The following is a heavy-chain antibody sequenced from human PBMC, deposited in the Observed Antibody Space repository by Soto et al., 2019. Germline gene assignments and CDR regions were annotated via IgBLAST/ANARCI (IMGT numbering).Heavy chain of an antibody. V-gene: IGHV3-21*01. CDR3: ARDTAMGDYYYYGMDV. J-gene: IGHJ6*02. Sequence: PGWSLRLSCAASVFTFISYSMKWVRQAPGKGLEWVSSISSSSSYIYYADSVKGRFTISRDNAKNSLYLQMNSLRAEDTAVYYCARDTAMGDYYYYGMDVWGQGTTVTVSS. CDR2: ISSSSSYI. CDR1: VFTFISYS. D-gene: IGHD5-18*01.